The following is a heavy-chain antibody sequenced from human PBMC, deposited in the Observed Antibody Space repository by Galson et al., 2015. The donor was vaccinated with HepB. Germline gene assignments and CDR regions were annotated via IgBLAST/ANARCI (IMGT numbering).Heavy chain of an antibody. CDR2: ISGSGGST. D-gene: IGHD6-19*01. CDR1: GFTFSSYA. V-gene: IGHV3-23*01. J-gene: IGHJ5*02. CDR3: ANSPPIIAVAGRWFDP. Sequence: SLRLSCAASGFTFSSYAMSWVRQAPGKGLEWVSAISGSGGSTYYADSVKGRFTISRDNSKNTLYLQMNSLRAEDTAVYYCANSPPIIAVAGRWFDPWGQGTLVTVSS.